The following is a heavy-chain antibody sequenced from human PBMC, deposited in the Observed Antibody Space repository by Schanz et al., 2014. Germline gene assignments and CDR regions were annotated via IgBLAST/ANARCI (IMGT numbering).Heavy chain of an antibody. J-gene: IGHJ4*02. V-gene: IGHV4-59*01. CDR1: SASIRTYY. CDR3: ATIPPGNIYGSVDY. Sequence: QVQLQESGPGLVKPSETLSLTCTVSSASIRTYYWSWIRQPPGKGLEWIGYIYYSGSTTYNPSLTGRITMSLATSKSNSSLPLRYLTAAETAVYYCATIPPGNIYGSVDYWGQGTLVTVSS. D-gene: IGHD5-18*01. CDR2: IYYSGST.